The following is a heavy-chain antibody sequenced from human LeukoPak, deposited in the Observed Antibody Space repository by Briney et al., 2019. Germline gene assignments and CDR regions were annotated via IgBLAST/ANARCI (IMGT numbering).Heavy chain of an antibody. CDR3: ARDSTTLGESYDY. D-gene: IGHD3-10*01. V-gene: IGHV3-21*01. Sequence: GGSLRLSCGASGFTFSSYNMNWVRQAPGKGLEWVSSISSSSSYIYYADSVKGRFTISRDNAKNSLYLQMNSLRAEDTALYYCARDSTTLGESYDYWGQGTLVTVSS. CDR2: ISSSSSYI. CDR1: GFTFSSYN. J-gene: IGHJ4*02.